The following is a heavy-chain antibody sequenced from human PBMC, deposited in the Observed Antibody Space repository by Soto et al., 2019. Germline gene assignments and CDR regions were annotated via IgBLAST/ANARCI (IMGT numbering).Heavy chain of an antibody. CDR3: ARRFDS. CDR1: GFTFSSYS. Sequence: HPGGSLRLSCAASGFTFSSYSMNWVRQAPGTGLEWISYISGGGGLIYYADSVKGRFTISRDNAKNSLYLQMNSLRAEDTAVYYCARRFDSWGPGTLVTVSS. J-gene: IGHJ4*02. V-gene: IGHV3-48*01. CDR2: ISGGGGLI.